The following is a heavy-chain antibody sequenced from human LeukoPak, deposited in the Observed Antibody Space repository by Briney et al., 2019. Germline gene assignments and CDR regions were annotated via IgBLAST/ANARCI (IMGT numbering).Heavy chain of an antibody. J-gene: IGHJ6*03. CDR1: GGSISTYS. CDR2: IYSSGST. V-gene: IGHV4-4*07. Sequence: SETLSLTCTVSGGSISTYSWSWIRQPARKGLEWIGRIYSSGSTNYNPSLKSRVTMSVDTSKNQFSLKLSSVTAADTAVYYCARGEGIYYYFYMDVWGKGTTVTISS. CDR3: ARGEGIYYYFYMDV.